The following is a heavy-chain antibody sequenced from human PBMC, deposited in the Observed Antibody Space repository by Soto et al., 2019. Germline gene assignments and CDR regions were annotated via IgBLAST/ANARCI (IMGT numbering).Heavy chain of an antibody. D-gene: IGHD3-9*01. CDR2: IYYSGST. CDR1: GGSISSSSYY. V-gene: IGHV4-39*01. Sequence: SETLSLTCTVSGGSISSSSYYWGWIRQPPGKGLEWIGSIYYSGSTYYNPSLKSRVTISVDTSKNQFSLKLSSVTAADTAVYYCATAGDPTGLGAFDIWGQGTMVTVSS. J-gene: IGHJ3*02. CDR3: ATAGDPTGLGAFDI.